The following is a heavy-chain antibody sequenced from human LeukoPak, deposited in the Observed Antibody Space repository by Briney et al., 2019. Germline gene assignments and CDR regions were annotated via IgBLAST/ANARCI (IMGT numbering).Heavy chain of an antibody. V-gene: IGHV3-30*18. CDR2: ISCDGSNK. CDR3: AKDRGVGAPFDY. D-gene: IGHD1-26*01. CDR1: GFTFSSYG. Sequence: GRSLRLSCAASGFTFSSYGMHWVRQAPGKGLEWVAVISCDGSNKYYADSVKGRFTISRDNSKNTLYLQMNSLRAEDTAVYYCAKDRGVGAPFDYWGQGTLVTVSS. J-gene: IGHJ4*02.